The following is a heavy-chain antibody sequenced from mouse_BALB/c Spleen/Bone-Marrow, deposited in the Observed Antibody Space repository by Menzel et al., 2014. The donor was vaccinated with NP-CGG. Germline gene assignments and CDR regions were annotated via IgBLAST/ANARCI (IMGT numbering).Heavy chain of an antibody. Sequence: LVKTGASVKISCKAPDYSFXDYYMHWVKQTHGKSLEWIGYISCYNGATSYNQKFKGKATFTVDTSSSTAYMQFSSLTSEDSAVYYCARSEGIYYYGSSYALDYWGQGTSVTVSS. J-gene: IGHJ4*01. V-gene: IGHV1S34*01. CDR1: DYSFXDYY. CDR2: ISCYNGAT. D-gene: IGHD1-1*01. CDR3: ARSEGIYYYGSSYALDY.